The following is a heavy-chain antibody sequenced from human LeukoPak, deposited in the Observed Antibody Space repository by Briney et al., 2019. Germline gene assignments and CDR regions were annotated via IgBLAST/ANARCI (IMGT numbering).Heavy chain of an antibody. CDR1: GYTFTSYD. V-gene: IGHV1-8*01. CDR3: ARDRRVYLRDAMDV. CDR2: MNPNSGNT. D-gene: IGHD6-25*01. J-gene: IGHJ6*03. Sequence: ASVTVSCKASGYTFTSYDINWVRQATGQGLEWMGWMNPNSGNTGYAQKFQGRVTMTTDTSTSTAYMELRSLRSDDTAVYYCARDRRVYLRDAMDVWGKGTTVTVSS.